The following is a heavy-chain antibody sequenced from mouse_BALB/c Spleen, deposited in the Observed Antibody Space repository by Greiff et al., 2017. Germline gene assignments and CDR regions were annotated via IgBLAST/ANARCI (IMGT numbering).Heavy chain of an antibody. V-gene: IGHV1-54*01. D-gene: IGHD2-2*01. CDR3: ARSGGYWFAY. CDR1: GYAFTNYL. CDR2: INPGSGGT. Sequence: LQESGAELVRPGTSVKVSCKASGYAFTNYLIEWVKQRPGQGLEWIGVINPGSGGTNYNEKFKGKATLTADKSSSTAYMQLSSLTSDDSAVYFCARSGGYWFAYWGQGTLVTVSA. J-gene: IGHJ3*01.